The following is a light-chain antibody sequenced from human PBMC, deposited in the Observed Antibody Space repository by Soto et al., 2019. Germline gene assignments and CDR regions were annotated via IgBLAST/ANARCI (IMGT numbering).Light chain of an antibody. CDR1: QSIGSN. Sequence: EIVMTQSPATLSISPGERATLSCWASQSIGSNLAWYQQRPGQGPRLLIYDASTRATGIPARFSGSGSGTDFTLTICSLQSEDFVVYYCQQYNNWLRWTFGQGTKVEIK. J-gene: IGKJ1*01. CDR2: DAS. CDR3: QQYNNWLRWT. V-gene: IGKV3-15*01.